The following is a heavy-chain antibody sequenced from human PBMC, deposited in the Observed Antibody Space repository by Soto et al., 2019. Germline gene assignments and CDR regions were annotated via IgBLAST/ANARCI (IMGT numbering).Heavy chain of an antibody. CDR2: ISYEGSNK. CDR1: GFTFSSYG. CDR3: AKDREPRYYYYGMDV. V-gene: IGHV3-30*18. D-gene: IGHD1-26*01. Sequence: GGSLRLSCAASGFTFSSYGMHWVRQAPGKGLEWVAVISYEGSNKYYADSVKGRFTISRDNSKNTLYLQMNSLRAEDTAVYYCAKDREPRYYYYGMDVWGQGTTVTVSS. J-gene: IGHJ6*02.